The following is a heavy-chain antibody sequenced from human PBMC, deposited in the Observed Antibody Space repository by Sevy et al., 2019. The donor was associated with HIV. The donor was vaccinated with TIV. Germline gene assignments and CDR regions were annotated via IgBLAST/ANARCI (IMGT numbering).Heavy chain of an antibody. Sequence: GGSLRLSCAASGFTYNTNWMSWVRQSPEKGLEWVANINLDGSETFYGDSVKGRFTVSRDNTKNLLFLQMNSLRGEDTAMYFCARNNAGGNPWVHWGQGTLVTVSS. J-gene: IGHJ4*02. V-gene: IGHV3-7*01. CDR1: GFTYNTNW. CDR2: INLDGSET. D-gene: IGHD1-1*01. CDR3: ARNNAGGNPWVH.